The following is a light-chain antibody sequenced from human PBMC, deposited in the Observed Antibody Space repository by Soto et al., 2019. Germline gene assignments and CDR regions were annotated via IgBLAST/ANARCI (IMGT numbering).Light chain of an antibody. CDR1: HNDIGTYDY. CDR2: GVT. J-gene: IGLJ1*01. CDR3: RSFTSNRIYV. Sequence: QSALSQPASVSAPRAQSINISCTRNHNDIGTYDYVSWYQQHPGRAPRLLIHGVTTRPSGISGRFSASKSGLTASLTISGLQPEDEADYYCRSFTSNRIYVFGPGTKVTVL. V-gene: IGLV2-14*03.